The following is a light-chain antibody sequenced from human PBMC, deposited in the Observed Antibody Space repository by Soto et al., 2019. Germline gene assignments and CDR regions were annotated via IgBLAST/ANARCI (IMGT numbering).Light chain of an antibody. J-gene: IGKJ3*01. CDR3: QQYGALPVT. CDR2: SVS. V-gene: IGKV3-20*01. CDR1: QSVRGSS. Sequence: EVGLTQSPGTLSLSPGEGATLSCRASQSVRGSSFAWYQQKPGQAPRLLIYSVSSRATGIPDRFSGSGSGTDFTLTISRLEPEDFAVYYCQQYGALPVTFGPGTPVDIK.